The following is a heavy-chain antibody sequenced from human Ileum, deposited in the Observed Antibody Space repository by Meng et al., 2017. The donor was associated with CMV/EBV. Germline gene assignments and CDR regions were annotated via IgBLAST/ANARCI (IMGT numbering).Heavy chain of an antibody. D-gene: IGHD1-26*01. J-gene: IGHJ4*02. V-gene: IGHV7-4-1*02. CDR3: ARDGLSGRYFDY. CDR2: INTNTGNP. CDR1: GYNFTSNN. Sequence: KASGYNFTSNNISWVRQAPGQGPEWMGWINTNTGNPTYAQGFTGRFVFSLDTSVSTTYLQISSLKAGDTAVYYCARDGLSGRYFDYWGQGTLVTVSS.